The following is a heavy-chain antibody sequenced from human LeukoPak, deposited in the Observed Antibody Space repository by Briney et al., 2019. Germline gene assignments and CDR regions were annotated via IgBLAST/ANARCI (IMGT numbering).Heavy chain of an antibody. V-gene: IGHV4-31*03. J-gene: IGHJ5*02. D-gene: IGHD2-2*02. Sequence: PSQTLSLTCTVSGVSITRGGYYWSWIRQHPGKGLEWIGYIHYSGTTSYNPSLKSRCTISVDTSKNQFSLKLSSVTAAETALYSCAGFADCSRSSCYRWRWFDPWGQGTLVTVSS. CDR2: IHYSGTT. CDR3: AGFADCSRSSCYRWRWFDP. CDR1: GVSITRGGYY.